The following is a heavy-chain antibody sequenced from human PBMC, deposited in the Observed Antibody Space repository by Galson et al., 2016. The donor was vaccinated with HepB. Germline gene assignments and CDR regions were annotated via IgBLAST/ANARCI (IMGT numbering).Heavy chain of an antibody. J-gene: IGHJ4*02. Sequence: PALVKPTQTLTLTCTFSGFSLSTSGVGVGWIRQPPGKALEWLALIYWDDDKRYSPPLKSRLTITKDTSKNQVVLTMTNMDPLDTATYYCSHSVTFGGVARRFDYWGQGTLVTVSS. CDR1: GFSLSTSGVG. D-gene: IGHD3-16*01. CDR2: IYWDDDK. CDR3: SHSVTFGGVARRFDY. V-gene: IGHV2-5*02.